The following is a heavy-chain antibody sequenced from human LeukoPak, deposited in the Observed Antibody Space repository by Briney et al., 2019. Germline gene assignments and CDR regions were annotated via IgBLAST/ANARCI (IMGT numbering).Heavy chain of an antibody. Sequence: SVKVSCKASGGTFSSYAISWVRQAPGQGLEWMGGIIPIFGTANYAQKFQGRVTITADEYTSTAYMELSSLRSEDTAVYYCARVPLGRFLLHYYGMDVWGQGTTVTVSS. CDR2: IIPIFGTA. V-gene: IGHV1-69*13. J-gene: IGHJ6*02. CDR3: ARVPLGRFLLHYYGMDV. CDR1: GGTFSSYA. D-gene: IGHD3-3*01.